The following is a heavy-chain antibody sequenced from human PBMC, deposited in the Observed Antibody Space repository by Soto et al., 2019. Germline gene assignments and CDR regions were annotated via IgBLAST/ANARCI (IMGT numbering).Heavy chain of an antibody. J-gene: IGHJ2*01. Sequence: QVQLVQSGAEVKKPGSSVKVSCKASGGTFSSYAISWVRQAPGQGLEWMGGIIPIFGTANYAQKFQGRVTXXAXEXRSTAYVELSSLRSEDTAVYDCASEGKRRTYWYFDLWGRGTLVTVSS. CDR2: IIPIFGTA. V-gene: IGHV1-69*12. CDR1: GGTFSSYA. CDR3: ASEGKRRTYWYFDL. D-gene: IGHD1-1*01.